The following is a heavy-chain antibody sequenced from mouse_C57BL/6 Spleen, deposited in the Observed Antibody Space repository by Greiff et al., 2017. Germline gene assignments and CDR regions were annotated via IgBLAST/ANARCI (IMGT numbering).Heavy chain of an antibody. CDR2: INPSTGGT. CDR1: GYSFTGYY. J-gene: IGHJ1*03. Sequence: EVQLQQSGPELVKPGASVKISCKASGYSFTGYYMNWVKQSPEKSLEWIGEINPSTGGTTYNQKFKAKATLTVDKSSSTAYMQLKSLTSEDSAVYYCASWGGNHGVWYFDVWGTGTTVTVSS. D-gene: IGHD2-1*01. V-gene: IGHV1-42*01. CDR3: ASWGGNHGVWYFDV.